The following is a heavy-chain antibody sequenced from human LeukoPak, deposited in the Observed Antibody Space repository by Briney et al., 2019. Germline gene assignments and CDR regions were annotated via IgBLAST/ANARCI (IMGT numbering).Heavy chain of an antibody. Sequence: ASVKVSCKASGYTFTSYYMHWVRQAPGQGLEWMGWINPNSGGTNYAQKFQGRVTMTRDTSISTAYMELSRLRSDDTAVYYCARSRSSGWYTGYWGQGTLVTVSS. V-gene: IGHV1-2*02. CDR1: GYTFTSYY. CDR2: INPNSGGT. J-gene: IGHJ4*02. D-gene: IGHD6-19*01. CDR3: ARSRSSGWYTGY.